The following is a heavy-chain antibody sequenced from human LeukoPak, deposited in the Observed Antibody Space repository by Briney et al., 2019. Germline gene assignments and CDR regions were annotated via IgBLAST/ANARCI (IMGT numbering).Heavy chain of an antibody. CDR3: AKDRANWAIDD. V-gene: IGHV3-48*04. CDR1: GFTFSSYS. D-gene: IGHD3-16*01. J-gene: IGHJ4*02. CDR2: IGGDGIA. Sequence: GGSLRLSCAASGFTFSSYSMNWVRQAPGKGLEWISYIGGDGIAFYADSVKGRFTASKDDARKPMYLQMNSLRVEDTAVYYCAKDRANWAIDDWGQGTQVTVSS.